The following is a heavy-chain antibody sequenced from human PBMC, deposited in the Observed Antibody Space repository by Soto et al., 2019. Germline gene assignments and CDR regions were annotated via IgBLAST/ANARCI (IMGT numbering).Heavy chain of an antibody. V-gene: IGHV4-39*01. CDR1: GGSISSSSYY. Sequence: QLQLQESGPGLVKPSETLSLTCTVSGGSISSSSYYWGWIRQPPGKGLEWIGSIYYSGSTYYNPSLKSRVTISVDTSKNQSSLKLSSVTAADTAVYYCAIIVVVPAATPGIGYFQHWGQGTLVTVSS. J-gene: IGHJ1*01. CDR2: IYYSGST. CDR3: AIIVVVPAATPGIGYFQH. D-gene: IGHD2-2*01.